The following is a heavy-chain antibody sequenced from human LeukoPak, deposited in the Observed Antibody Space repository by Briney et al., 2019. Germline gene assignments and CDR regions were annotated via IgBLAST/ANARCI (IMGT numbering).Heavy chain of an antibody. V-gene: IGHV3-30*02. CDR3: AKIQYYYDSSGYPTDY. D-gene: IGHD3-22*01. CDR1: GFTFSSYG. J-gene: IGHJ4*02. Sequence: GGSLRLSCAASGFTFSSYGMHWVRQAPGKGLEWVAFIRYDGSNKYYADSVKGRFTISRDNSKNTLYLQMNSLRAEDTAVYYCAKIQYYYDSSGYPTDYWGQGTLVTVSS. CDR2: IRYDGSNK.